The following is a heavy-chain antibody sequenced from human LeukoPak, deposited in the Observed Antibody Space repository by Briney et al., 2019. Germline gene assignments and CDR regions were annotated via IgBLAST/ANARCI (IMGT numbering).Heavy chain of an antibody. V-gene: IGHV4-59*01. CDR2: IYYSGST. CDR1: GGSISSYY. D-gene: IGHD4-23*01. CDR3: ARDSTVVTPGGFYYGMDV. Sequence: PSETLSLTCTVSGGSISSYYWSWIRQPPGKGLVWIGHIYYSGSTNYNPSLKSRVTISVDTSKNQFSLKLSSVTAADTAVYYCARDSTVVTPGGFYYGMDVWGQGTTVTVSS. J-gene: IGHJ6*02.